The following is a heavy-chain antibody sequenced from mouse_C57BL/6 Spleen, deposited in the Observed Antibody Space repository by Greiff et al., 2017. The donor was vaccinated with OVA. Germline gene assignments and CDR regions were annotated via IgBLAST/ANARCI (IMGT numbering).Heavy chain of an antibody. Sequence: VQLQQSGAELVKPGASVKISCKASGYAFSSYWMNWVKQRPGTGLEWIGQIYPGDGDTNYNGKFKGKATLTADKSSSTAYMQLSSLTSEDSAVYFCARGGYYGSNWYFDVWGTGTTVTVSS. J-gene: IGHJ1*03. CDR3: ARGGYYGSNWYFDV. V-gene: IGHV1-80*01. CDR1: GYAFSSYW. CDR2: IYPGDGDT. D-gene: IGHD1-1*01.